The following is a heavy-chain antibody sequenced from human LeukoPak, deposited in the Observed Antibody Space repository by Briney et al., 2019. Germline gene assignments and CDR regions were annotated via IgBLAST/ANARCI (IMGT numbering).Heavy chain of an antibody. J-gene: IGHJ3*02. D-gene: IGHD6-19*01. V-gene: IGHV5-51*01. CDR3: ARMLEGGMRESSVAALLNAFDI. Sequence: GESLKISCKGSGYSFTSYWIGWVRQMPGKGLEWMGIIYPGDSDTRYSPSFQGQVTISADKSISTAYLQWSSLKASDTAMYYCARMLEGGMRESSVAALLNAFDIWGQGTMVTVSS. CDR1: GYSFTSYW. CDR2: IYPGDSDT.